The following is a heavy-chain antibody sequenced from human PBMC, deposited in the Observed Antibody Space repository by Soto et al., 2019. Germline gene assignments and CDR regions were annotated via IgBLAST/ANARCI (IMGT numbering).Heavy chain of an antibody. CDR2: IYPGDSDT. Sequence: GESLKISCKGSGYSFTSYWIGWVRQMPGKGLEWMGIIYPGDSDTRYSPSFQGQVTISADKSISTAYLQWSSLKASDTAMYYCARRGEYCGGDCYLYYYGMDVWGQGTTVTVSS. V-gene: IGHV5-51*01. D-gene: IGHD2-21*02. J-gene: IGHJ6*02. CDR1: GYSFTSYW. CDR3: ARRGEYCGGDCYLYYYGMDV.